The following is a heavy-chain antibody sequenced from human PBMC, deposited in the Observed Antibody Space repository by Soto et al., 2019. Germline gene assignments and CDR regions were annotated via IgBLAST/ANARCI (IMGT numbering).Heavy chain of an antibody. Sequence: GGSLRLSCAASGFTFSSYGMHWVRQAPGKGLEWVAVIWYDGSNKYYADSVKGRFTISRENSKNTLYLQMNSLGAEDTAVYYCAREVYSCSPLVPNDYWGQGTLVTVSS. CDR2: IWYDGSNK. CDR3: AREVYSCSPLVPNDY. V-gene: IGHV3-33*01. D-gene: IGHD6-13*01. CDR1: GFTFSSYG. J-gene: IGHJ4*02.